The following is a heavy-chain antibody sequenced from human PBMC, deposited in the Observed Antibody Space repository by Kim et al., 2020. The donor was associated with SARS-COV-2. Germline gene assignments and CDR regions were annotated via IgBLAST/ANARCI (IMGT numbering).Heavy chain of an antibody. CDR1: GYNSTTYA. Sequence: ASVKVSCKASGYNSTTYAMNWVRRAPGQGLEWMGWINTNTGTPLFARAFTGRLVLPWDTSVTTSYLQINSLKADDSAIYFCATTGFGVAAKGGYDIWGQG. J-gene: IGHJ3*02. D-gene: IGHD3-3*01. CDR2: INTNTGTP. V-gene: IGHV7-4-1*02. CDR3: ATTGFGVAAKGGYDI.